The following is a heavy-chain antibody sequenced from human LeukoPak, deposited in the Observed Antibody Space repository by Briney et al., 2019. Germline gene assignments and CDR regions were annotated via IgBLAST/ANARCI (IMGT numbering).Heavy chain of an antibody. CDR1: GFTFSRHW. V-gene: IGHV3-7*03. CDR3: ARLKGTTSVFDY. Sequence: PGGSLRLSCVASGFTFSRHWMTWVRQAPGKGLEWLANINPDGGDKFYVDSVKGRFTMSRDKDWNILYLQMDSLRADDTAVYYCARLKGTTSVFDYWGQGTLVTVSS. J-gene: IGHJ4*02. D-gene: IGHD4-17*01. CDR2: INPDGGDK.